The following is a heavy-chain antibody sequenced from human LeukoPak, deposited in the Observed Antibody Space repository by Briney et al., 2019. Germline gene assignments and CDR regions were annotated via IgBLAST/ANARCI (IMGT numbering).Heavy chain of an antibody. CDR2: IYSGGST. Sequence: PGGSLRLSCAASGFTVSDNYMSWVRQAPGKGLEWVSVIYSGGSTYYADSVKGRFTISRDNSKNTLYLQMNSLRAEDTAVYFCTVPQSGGNWFDPWGPGTLVTVSS. CDR1: GFTVSDNY. CDR3: TVPQSGGNWFDP. J-gene: IGHJ5*02. V-gene: IGHV3-66*01. D-gene: IGHD3-16*01.